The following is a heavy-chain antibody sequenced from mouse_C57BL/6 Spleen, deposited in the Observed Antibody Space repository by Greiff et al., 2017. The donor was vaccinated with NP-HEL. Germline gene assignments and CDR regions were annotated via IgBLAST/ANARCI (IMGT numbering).Heavy chain of an antibody. CDR2: IYPGSGST. J-gene: IGHJ1*03. CDR1: GYTFTSYW. CDR3: ARREGYYGSSYWYFDV. D-gene: IGHD1-1*01. Sequence: VKLQQPGAELVKPGASVKMSCKASGYTFTSYWITWVKQRPGQGLEWIGDIYPGSGSTNYNEKFKGKATLTADKSSSTAYMQLSSLTSEDSAVYFCARREGYYGSSYWYFDVWGTGTTVTVSS. V-gene: IGHV1-55*01.